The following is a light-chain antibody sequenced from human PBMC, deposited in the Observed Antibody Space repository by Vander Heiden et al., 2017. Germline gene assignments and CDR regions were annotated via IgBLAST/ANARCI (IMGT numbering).Light chain of an antibody. CDR1: QSVSSCC. CDR3: QQYGSSPWT. V-gene: IGKV3-20*01. Sequence: EIALTQSPGTLSLSPGERATLSCRASQSVSSCCLAWYQQKPGQAPRLLICGSSSRATGIPDRFSGSGSGTVFTLTISRLEPEDFVVYYCQQYGSSPWTFGQGTKVEIK. J-gene: IGKJ1*01. CDR2: GSS.